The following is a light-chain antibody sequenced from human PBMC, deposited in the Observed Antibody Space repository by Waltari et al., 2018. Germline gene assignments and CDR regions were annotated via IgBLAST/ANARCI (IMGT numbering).Light chain of an antibody. CDR1: ALPKQY. CDR2: KDT. J-gene: IGLJ2*01. V-gene: IGLV3-25*03. Sequence: SYELTQPPSVSVSPGQTARITCSGDALPKQYAYWYQKKPGQAPVLVIYKDTERPLGIPERFSGSRSGTTVTLTISGVQTEDEADYYCQSADSRGTVVFGGGTELTVL. CDR3: QSADSRGTVV.